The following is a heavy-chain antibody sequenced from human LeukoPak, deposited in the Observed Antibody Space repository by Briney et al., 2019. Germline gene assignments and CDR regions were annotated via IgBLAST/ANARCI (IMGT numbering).Heavy chain of an antibody. CDR1: GFTFSSYA. J-gene: IGHJ4*02. CDR3: ARGRLAY. CDR2: IKQDGSEK. Sequence: AGGSLRLSCAASGFTFSSYAMSWVRQAPGKGLEWVANIKQDGSEKYYVDSVKGRFTISRDNAKNSLYLQMNSLRAEDTAVYYCARGRLAYWGQGTLVTVSS. V-gene: IGHV3-7*03.